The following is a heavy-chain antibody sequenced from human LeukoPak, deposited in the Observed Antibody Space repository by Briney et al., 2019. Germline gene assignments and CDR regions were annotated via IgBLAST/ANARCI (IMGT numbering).Heavy chain of an antibody. CDR3: ARTNGGYEYN. V-gene: IGHV1-2*02. J-gene: IGHJ4*02. Sequence: ASVKVSCKASGYTFTGYYMHWVRQAPGQGLEWMEWINPYSGDTMYAQKFQGRVTMTRDTSISTAYMELNRLRSDDTAVYYCARTNGGYEYNWGQGTLVIVSS. CDR2: INPYSGDT. CDR1: GYTFTGYY. D-gene: IGHD5-12*01.